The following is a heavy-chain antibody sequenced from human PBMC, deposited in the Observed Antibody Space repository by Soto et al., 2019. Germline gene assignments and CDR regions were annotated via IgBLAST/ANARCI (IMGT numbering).Heavy chain of an antibody. CDR3: ASSGDSYLFDY. D-gene: IGHD5-12*01. Sequence: ASVKVSCKASGYTFTSYDINWVRQAPGQGLEWVGIINPSGGSTSYAQKFQGRVTMTRDTSTSTVYMELSSLRSEDTAVYYCASSGDSYLFDYWGQGTLVTVSS. J-gene: IGHJ4*02. CDR2: INPSGGST. CDR1: GYTFTSYD. V-gene: IGHV1-46*03.